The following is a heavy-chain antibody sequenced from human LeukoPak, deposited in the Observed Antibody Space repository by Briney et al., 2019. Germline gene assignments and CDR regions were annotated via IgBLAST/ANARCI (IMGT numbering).Heavy chain of an antibody. CDR3: AKGGGYEAQYYYYYLDV. Sequence: LPGGSLRLSCAASGFTFSSYAMHWVRQAPGKGLEWVAVISYDGSNKYYADSVKGRFTISRDNPKNTLYLQMNSLRAEDTAVYYCAKGGGYEAQYYYYYLDVWGKGTTVTISS. D-gene: IGHD5-12*01. CDR1: GFTFSSYA. J-gene: IGHJ6*03. CDR2: ISYDGSNK. V-gene: IGHV3-30*04.